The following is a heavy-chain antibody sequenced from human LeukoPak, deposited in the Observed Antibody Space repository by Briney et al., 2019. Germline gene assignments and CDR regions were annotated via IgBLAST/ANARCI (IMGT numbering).Heavy chain of an antibody. CDR2: IIPILGIA. V-gene: IGHV1-69*04. J-gene: IGHJ4*02. CDR1: GGTFSSYA. D-gene: IGHD6-19*01. Sequence: ASVKVSCKASGGTFSSYAISWVRQAPGQGLEWMGRIIPILGIANYAQKFQGRVTITADKSTSTAYMELSSLRSEDTAVYYCARDTCEQWLVGEGYFDYWGQGTLVTVSS. CDR3: ARDTCEQWLVGEGYFDY.